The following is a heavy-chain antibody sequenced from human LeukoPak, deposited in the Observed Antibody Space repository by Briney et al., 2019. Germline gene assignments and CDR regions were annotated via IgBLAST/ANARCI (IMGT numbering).Heavy chain of an antibody. J-gene: IGHJ6*03. CDR2: INHSGST. CDR3: ARGRSNFWSGPYYMDV. CDR1: GGSFSGYY. V-gene: IGHV4-34*01. Sequence: PSXTLSLTCAVYGGSFSGYYWSWIPQPPGKGLEWIGEINHSGSTNYNPSLKRGVTISVDTYKNQFSLKLSSVTAADTAVYYCARGRSNFWSGPYYMDVWGKGTTVTVSS. D-gene: IGHD3-3*01.